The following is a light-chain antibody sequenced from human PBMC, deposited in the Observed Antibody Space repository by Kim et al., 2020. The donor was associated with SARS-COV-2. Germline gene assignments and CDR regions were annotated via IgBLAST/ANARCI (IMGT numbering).Light chain of an antibody. Sequence: VALGQTVRITCQGDRLRSYYATRYQQRPGQAPILVIYGKNNRPSGIPDRFSGSSSGNTASLTITGTQAGDEAYYYCNSRDSNDNVVFGGGTQLTVL. CDR1: RLRSYY. CDR3: NSRDSNDNVV. J-gene: IGLJ2*01. V-gene: IGLV3-19*01. CDR2: GKN.